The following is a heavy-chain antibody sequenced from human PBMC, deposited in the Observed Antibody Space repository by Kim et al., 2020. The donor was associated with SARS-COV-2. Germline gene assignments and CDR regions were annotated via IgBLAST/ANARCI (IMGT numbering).Heavy chain of an antibody. V-gene: IGHV3-7*01. D-gene: IGHD3-22*01. CDR1: GFTFSSYW. CDR3: ARESGYYDSSAARYYYGMDV. CDR2: IKQDGSEK. Sequence: GGSLRLSCAASGFTFSSYWMSWVRQAPGKGLEWVANIKQDGSEKYYVDSVKGRFTISRDNAKNSLYLQMNSLRAEDTAVYYCARESGYYDSSAARYYYGMDVWGQGTTVTVSS. J-gene: IGHJ6*02.